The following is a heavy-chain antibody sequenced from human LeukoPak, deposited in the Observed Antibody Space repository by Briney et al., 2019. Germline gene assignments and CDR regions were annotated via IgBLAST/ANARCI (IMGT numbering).Heavy chain of an antibody. D-gene: IGHD2-8*01. CDR3: ARGWSSDFDY. CDR2: LNTKNGDT. CDR1: GYTFTGYY. Sequence: ASLKLSCKTSGYTFTGYYIHWVRQAPGQGLQWMGWLNTKNGDTTYAQKFQGRVTMTRDTSISTAYMELSSLKSDDTAIYYCARGWSSDFDYWGQGTLVTVSS. J-gene: IGHJ4*02. V-gene: IGHV1-2*02.